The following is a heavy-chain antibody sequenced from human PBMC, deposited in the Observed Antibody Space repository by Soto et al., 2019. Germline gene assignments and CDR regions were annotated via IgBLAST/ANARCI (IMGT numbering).Heavy chain of an antibody. D-gene: IGHD3-16*02. Sequence: QVQLQQWGAGLLKPSETLSLTCAVYGGSFSGYYWSWIRQPPGKGLEWIGEINHSGSTNYNPSLKSRVTISVDTSKNQFSLKLSSVTAADTAVYYCARYMITFGGVIVTNNWFDPWGQGTLVTVSS. CDR3: ARYMITFGGVIVTNNWFDP. CDR2: INHSGST. J-gene: IGHJ5*02. CDR1: GGSFSGYY. V-gene: IGHV4-34*01.